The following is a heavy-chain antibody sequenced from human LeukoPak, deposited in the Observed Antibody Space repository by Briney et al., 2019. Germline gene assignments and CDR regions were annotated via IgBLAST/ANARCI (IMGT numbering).Heavy chain of an antibody. Sequence: SETLSLTCTVSGGSISSYYWSWIRQPPGKGLEWIGYIYYSGSTNYNPSLKSRVTISVDTSKNQFSLKLSSVTAADTAVYYCAKAPSGSYYVAWFDPWGQGTLVTVSS. J-gene: IGHJ5*02. CDR1: GGSISSYY. CDR3: AKAPSGSYYVAWFDP. D-gene: IGHD1-26*01. CDR2: IYYSGST. V-gene: IGHV4-59*01.